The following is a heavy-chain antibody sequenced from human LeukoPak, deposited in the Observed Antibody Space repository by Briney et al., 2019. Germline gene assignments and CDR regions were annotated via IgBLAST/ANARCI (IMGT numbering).Heavy chain of an antibody. CDR1: GFTFSSYS. V-gene: IGHV3-21*01. J-gene: IGHJ4*02. Sequence: GGSLRLSCAASGFTFSSYSMNWVRQAPGKGLEWVSSISSSSSYIYYADSVKGRFTISRDNAKTSLYLQMNSLRAEDTAVYYCARDGSGFGELLDWGQGTLVTVSS. D-gene: IGHD3-10*01. CDR2: ISSSSSYI. CDR3: ARDGSGFGELLD.